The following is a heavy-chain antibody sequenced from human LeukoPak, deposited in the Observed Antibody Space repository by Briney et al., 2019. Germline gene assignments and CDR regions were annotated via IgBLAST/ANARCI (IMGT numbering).Heavy chain of an antibody. D-gene: IGHD7-27*01. V-gene: IGHV4-34*01. CDR2: INDSGST. J-gene: IGHJ6*03. CDR1: GGSFSGYY. Sequence: SDALSLTCAVYGGSFSGYYWRWIRQSPGKGLEWIGEINDSGSTNYDPSLKSRVTISVDTSKNQISLKLTSVTAADTAVYYCARVAGDPIYYYYYMDVWGKGTTVTVSS. CDR3: ARVAGDPIYYYYYMDV.